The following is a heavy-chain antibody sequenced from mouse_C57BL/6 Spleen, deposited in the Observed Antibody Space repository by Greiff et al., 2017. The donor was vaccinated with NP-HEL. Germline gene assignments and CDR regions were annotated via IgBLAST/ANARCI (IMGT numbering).Heavy chain of an antibody. V-gene: IGHV2-2*01. CDR3: ARRPSLTTVVAPYAMDY. D-gene: IGHD1-1*01. J-gene: IGHJ4*01. CDR1: GFSLTSYG. Sequence: VQLQESGPGLVQPSQSLSITCTVSGFSLTSYGVHWVRQSPGKGLEWLGVIWSGGSTDYNAAFISRLSISKDNSKSQVFFKMNSLQADDTAIYYCARRPSLTTVVAPYAMDYWGQGTSVTVSS. CDR2: IWSGGST.